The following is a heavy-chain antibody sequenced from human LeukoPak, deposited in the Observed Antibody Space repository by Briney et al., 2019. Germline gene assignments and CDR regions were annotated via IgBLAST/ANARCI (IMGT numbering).Heavy chain of an antibody. Sequence: SETLSLTCAVSGYSISSGYYWGWIRQPPGKGLEWIGSIYHSGSTYYNPSLKSRVTISVDTSKNQFSLKLSSVTAADTAVYYCARVYSSGWSGTDYWGQGTLVTVSS. CDR1: GYSISSGYY. V-gene: IGHV4-38-2*01. CDR3: ARVYSSGWSGTDY. CDR2: IYHSGST. J-gene: IGHJ4*02. D-gene: IGHD6-19*01.